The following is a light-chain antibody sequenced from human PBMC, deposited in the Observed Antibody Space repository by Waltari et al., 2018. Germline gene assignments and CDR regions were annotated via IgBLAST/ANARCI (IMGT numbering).Light chain of an antibody. V-gene: IGKV3-20*01. Sequence: EIVLTQSPGTLSLSPGERAILSCRASQFISRNALAWYQRKPGQAPRLLIYGVSIRATGVSDRFSGSGSGMDFTLTIRRLEPEDFAVYYCQQYGSSPATFGQGTKVEIK. CDR3: QQYGSSPAT. CDR1: QFISRNA. CDR2: GVS. J-gene: IGKJ1*01.